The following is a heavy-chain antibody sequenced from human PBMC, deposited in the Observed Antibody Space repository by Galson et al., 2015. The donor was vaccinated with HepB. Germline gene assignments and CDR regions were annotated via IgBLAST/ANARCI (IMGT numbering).Heavy chain of an antibody. J-gene: IGHJ3*02. V-gene: IGHV1-2*04. D-gene: IGHD3-10*01. CDR2: INPNSGGT. Sequence: SVKVSCKASGYTFTGYYMHWVRQAPGQGLEWMGWINPNSGGTNYAQKFQGWVTMTRDTSISTAYMELSRLRSDDTAVYYCARGRIYYGPPGAFDIWGQGTMVTVSS. CDR1: GYTFTGYY. CDR3: ARGRIYYGPPGAFDI.